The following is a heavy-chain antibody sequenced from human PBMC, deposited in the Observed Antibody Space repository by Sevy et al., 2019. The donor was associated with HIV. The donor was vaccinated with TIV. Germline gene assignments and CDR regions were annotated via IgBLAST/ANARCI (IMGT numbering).Heavy chain of an antibody. V-gene: IGHV3-30*04. CDR1: GFSFSRYA. CDR2: ISYDGSNT. J-gene: IGHJ4*02. Sequence: GVSLRLSCAASGFSFSRYAMHWVRQAPGKGLEWMTVISYDGSNTYYVDSVKGRFTISRDNSKNTLYLQMNSLRAEDTAVYYCARYGGGDYFDYWGQGTLVTVSS. D-gene: IGHD3-10*01. CDR3: ARYGGGDYFDY.